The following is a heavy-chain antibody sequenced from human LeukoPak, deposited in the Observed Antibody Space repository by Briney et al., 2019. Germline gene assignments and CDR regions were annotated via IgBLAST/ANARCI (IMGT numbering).Heavy chain of an antibody. CDR3: ARDSLPIVVVPAAMYDYYYYYMDV. D-gene: IGHD2-2*01. Sequence: PSETLSLTCTVSGGSISSSSYYWGWIRQPAGKGLEWIGRIYTSGSTNYNPSLKSRVTMSVDTSKNQFSLKLSSVTAADTAVYYCARDSLPIVVVPAAMYDYYYYYMDVWGKGTTVTISS. V-gene: IGHV4-61*02. CDR2: IYTSGST. J-gene: IGHJ6*03. CDR1: GGSISSSSYY.